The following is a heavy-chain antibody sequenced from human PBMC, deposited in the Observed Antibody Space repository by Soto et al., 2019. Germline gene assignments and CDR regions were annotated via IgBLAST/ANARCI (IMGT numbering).Heavy chain of an antibody. J-gene: IGHJ4*02. CDR1: GGSFSGYY. CDR3: ARGVPLTPTLWFGENRGHYYFDY. V-gene: IGHV4-34*01. Sequence: SETLSLTCAVYGGSFSGYYWSWIRQPPGKGLEWIGEINHSGSTNYNPSLKSRVTISVDTSKNQFSLKLSSVTAADTAVYYCARGVPLTPTLWFGENRGHYYFDYWGQGTLVTVSS. D-gene: IGHD3-10*01. CDR2: INHSGST.